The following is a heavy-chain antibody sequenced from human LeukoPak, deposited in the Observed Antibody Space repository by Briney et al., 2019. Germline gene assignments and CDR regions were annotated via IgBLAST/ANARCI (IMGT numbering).Heavy chain of an antibody. CDR2: IYHSGST. Sequence: SGTLSLTCAVSGGSISSSNLWSWVRQPPGKGLEGIGKIYHSGSTNYNPSLKSRVTISVDKSKNQFSLKLNSVTAADTAMYYCARENTENPVGLDSATTTYYLDHWGQGTLVTVSS. V-gene: IGHV4-4*02. CDR1: GGSISSSNL. CDR3: ARENTENPVGLDSATTTYYLDH. J-gene: IGHJ4*02. D-gene: IGHD1-14*01.